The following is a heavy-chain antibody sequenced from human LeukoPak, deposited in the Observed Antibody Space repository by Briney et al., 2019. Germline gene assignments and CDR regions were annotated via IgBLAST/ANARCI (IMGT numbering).Heavy chain of an antibody. CDR3: AKVQVTMVRGVNDY. Sequence: PGGSLRLSCAASGFTFSSYAMSWVRQAPGRGLGWVSAISGSGGSTYYADSVKGRFTISRDNSKNTLYLQMNSLRAEDTAVYYCAKVQVTMVRGVNDYWGQGTLVTVSS. CDR1: GFTFSSYA. CDR2: ISGSGGST. D-gene: IGHD3-10*01. V-gene: IGHV3-23*01. J-gene: IGHJ4*02.